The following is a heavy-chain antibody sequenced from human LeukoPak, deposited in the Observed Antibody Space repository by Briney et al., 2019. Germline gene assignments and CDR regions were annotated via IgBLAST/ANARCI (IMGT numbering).Heavy chain of an antibody. V-gene: IGHV3-23*01. Sequence: GGSLRLSCAASGFTFSSYAMYWVRQAPGKGLEWVSGIFGSGGSTHYADSVKGRFTISRDNSKNTVYLQMNSLRAEDTAVYYCAKTTTGYSSGRYPGWPVDYWGQGTLVTVSS. J-gene: IGHJ4*02. CDR3: AKTTTGYSSGRYPGWPVDY. D-gene: IGHD6-19*01. CDR1: GFTFSSYA. CDR2: IFGSGGST.